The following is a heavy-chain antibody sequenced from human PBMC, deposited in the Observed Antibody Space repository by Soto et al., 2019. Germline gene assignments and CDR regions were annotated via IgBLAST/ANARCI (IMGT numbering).Heavy chain of an antibody. CDR3: AKDLSIGVVTAIPGY. CDR2: ISYDGSNK. J-gene: IGHJ4*02. CDR1: GFTFSNYG. V-gene: IGHV3-30*18. Sequence: QVQLVESGGGVVQPGRSLRLSCAASGFTFSNYGMHWVRQAPGKGLEWVAVISYDGSNKYYADSVKGRFTISRDNSKNTLYLQMNSMRAEDTAVYYCAKDLSIGVVTAIPGYWGQGTLVTVSS. D-gene: IGHD2-21*02.